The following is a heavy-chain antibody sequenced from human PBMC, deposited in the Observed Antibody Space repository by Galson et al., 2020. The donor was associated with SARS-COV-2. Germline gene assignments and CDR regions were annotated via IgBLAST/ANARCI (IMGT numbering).Heavy chain of an antibody. Sequence: GESLKISCQASGYRFNSYGFAWVRQAPGQGLEWMGWISTYNGNTNYIQKLQGRVTMTTDTSTTTAYMELRGLTSDDTAVYYCARAPPFVELPATFDFWGQGTLVTVSS. J-gene: IGHJ4*02. D-gene: IGHD1-7*01. CDR3: ARAPPFVELPATFDF. V-gene: IGHV1-18*01. CDR1: GYRFNSYG. CDR2: ISTYNGNT.